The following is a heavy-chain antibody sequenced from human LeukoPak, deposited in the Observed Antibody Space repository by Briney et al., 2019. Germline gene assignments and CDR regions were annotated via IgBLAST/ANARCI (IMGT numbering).Heavy chain of an antibody. CDR1: GGSISSSSYY. CDR3: ASHPKYCSSTSCYFYYYYGMDV. V-gene: IGHV4-39*01. J-gene: IGHJ6*02. Sequence: SETLSLTCTVSGGSISSSSYYWGWIRQPPGKGLEWIGSIYYSGSTYYDPSLKSRVTISVDTSKNQFSLKLSSVTAADTAVYYCASHPKYCSSTSCYFYYYYGMDVWGQGTTVTVSS. CDR2: IYYSGST. D-gene: IGHD2-2*01.